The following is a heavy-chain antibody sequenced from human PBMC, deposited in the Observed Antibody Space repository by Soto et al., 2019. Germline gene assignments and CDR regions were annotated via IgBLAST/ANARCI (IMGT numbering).Heavy chain of an antibody. Sequence: SVKVSCKASGGTFSSYAISWVRQAPGQGLEWMGGIIPIFGTANYAQKFQGRVTITADESTSTAYMELSSLRSEDTAVYYCARDLLGDSSGYSLGAFDIWGQGTMVTVSS. J-gene: IGHJ3*02. D-gene: IGHD3-22*01. CDR2: IIPIFGTA. CDR1: GGTFSSYA. V-gene: IGHV1-69*13. CDR3: ARDLLGDSSGYSLGAFDI.